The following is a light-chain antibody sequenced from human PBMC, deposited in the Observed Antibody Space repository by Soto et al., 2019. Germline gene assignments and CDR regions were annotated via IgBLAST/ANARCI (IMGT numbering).Light chain of an antibody. J-gene: IGLJ1*01. V-gene: IGLV2-14*01. Sequence: QSALTQPASVSGSPGQSITISCTGTSSDVGGYNYVSWYQQHPGKAPKLMIYDVSNRPSGVSNRFSGSKSGNTASLTISGLQAEDDADYYCSSYTSSSLCVFGTGTKVTVL. CDR2: DVS. CDR3: SSYTSSSLCV. CDR1: SSDVGGYNY.